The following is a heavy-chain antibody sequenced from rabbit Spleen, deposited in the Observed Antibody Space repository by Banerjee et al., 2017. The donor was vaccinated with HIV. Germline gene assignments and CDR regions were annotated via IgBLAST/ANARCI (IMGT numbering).Heavy chain of an antibody. Sequence: QSLEESGGDLVKPGASLTLTCTASGIDFSSYYYMCWVRQAPGKGLEWIACIYNGDGSTYYASWPKGRFTISRASSTTVTLRMTSLTAADTATYFCARGVIDYSSRPYFELWGPGTLVTVS. V-gene: IGHV1S40*01. CDR3: ARGVIDYSSRPYFEL. CDR1: GIDFSSYYY. J-gene: IGHJ4*01. D-gene: IGHD4-1*01. CDR2: IYNGDGST.